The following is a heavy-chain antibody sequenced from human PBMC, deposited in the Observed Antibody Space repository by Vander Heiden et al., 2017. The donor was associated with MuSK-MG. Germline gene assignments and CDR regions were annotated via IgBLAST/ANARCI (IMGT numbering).Heavy chain of an antibody. CDR3: ANGRGDY. CDR2: INQDGSQK. Sequence: EVRLVESGGGLVQPGGSQRLSCAASGLTFSTYWMGWVRQAPGKGLEWVANINQDGSQKFYVGSVKGRFTISRDNAKNSLYLQMNSLRDEDTAVYYCANGRGDYWGQGTLVTVSS. J-gene: IGHJ4*02. V-gene: IGHV3-7*01. CDR1: GLTFSTYW.